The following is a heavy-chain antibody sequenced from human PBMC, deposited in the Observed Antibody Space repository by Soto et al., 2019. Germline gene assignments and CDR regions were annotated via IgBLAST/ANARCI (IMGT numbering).Heavy chain of an antibody. Sequence: PGGSLRLSCAASGFTFSSYGMHWVRQAPGKGLEWVAVISYDGSNKYYADSVKGRFTISRDNSKNTLYLQMNSLRAEDTAVYYCAKDRYGYCSSTSCPNWFDPWRQGTLVTVSS. V-gene: IGHV3-30*18. CDR2: ISYDGSNK. CDR3: AKDRYGYCSSTSCPNWFDP. D-gene: IGHD2-2*01. CDR1: GFTFSSYG. J-gene: IGHJ5*02.